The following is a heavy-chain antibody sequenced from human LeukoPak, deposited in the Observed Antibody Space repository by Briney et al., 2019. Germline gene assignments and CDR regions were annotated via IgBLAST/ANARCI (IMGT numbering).Heavy chain of an antibody. Sequence: PGGSLRLSCAASGFTFSSYAMSWVRQAPGKGLEWVSAISGSGGSTYYADSVKGRFTISRDNSKNTLYLQMNSLRAEDTAVYYCAKLSYSSGWYPNRGWFDPWGQGTLVTVSS. V-gene: IGHV3-23*01. CDR3: AKLSYSSGWYPNRGWFDP. D-gene: IGHD6-19*01. J-gene: IGHJ5*02. CDR2: ISGSGGST. CDR1: GFTFSSYA.